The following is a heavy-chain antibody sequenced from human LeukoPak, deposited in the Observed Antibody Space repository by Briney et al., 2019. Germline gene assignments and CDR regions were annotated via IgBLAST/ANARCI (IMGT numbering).Heavy chain of an antibody. D-gene: IGHD1-26*01. CDR3: ARGDSGSYGASFDY. Sequence: ASVKVSCKASGYTFTGYYMHWVRQAPGQGLEWMGWINPNSGGTNYAQKFQGRVTMTRDMSTSTVYMELSSLRSEDTAVYYCARGDSGSYGASFDYWGQGTLVTVSS. CDR2: INPNSGGT. J-gene: IGHJ4*02. V-gene: IGHV1-2*02. CDR1: GYTFTGYY.